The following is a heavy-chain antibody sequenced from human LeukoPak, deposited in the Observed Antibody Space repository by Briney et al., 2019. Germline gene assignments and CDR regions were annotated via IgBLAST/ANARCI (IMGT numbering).Heavy chain of an antibody. CDR3: ARGPPTVTTHYYYYYMDV. J-gene: IGHJ6*03. CDR1: GGSFSGYY. V-gene: IGHV4-34*01. Sequence: SETLSLTCAVYGGSFSGYYWSWIRQPPGKGLEWIGEINHSGSTNYNPSLKSRVTISVDTSKNQFSLKLSSVTAADTAVYYCARGPPTVTTHYYYYYMDVWGKGTTVTVSS. D-gene: IGHD4-11*01. CDR2: INHSGST.